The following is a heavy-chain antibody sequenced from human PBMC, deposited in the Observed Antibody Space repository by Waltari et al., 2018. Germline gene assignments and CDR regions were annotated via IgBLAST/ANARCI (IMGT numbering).Heavy chain of an antibody. V-gene: IGHV4-4*07. CDR1: GASINSYY. J-gene: IGHJ2*01. CDR3: ARDFPGQWLVFFDL. CDR2: MFASGDT. D-gene: IGHD6-19*01. Sequence: QVQLQESGPGLVKPSETLSLTCTVSGASINSYYWSWIRQPAGKGLEWIGRMFASGDTNYNPPLNSRVTMSVDTSKNQVSLTLTSVTAADTAVYYCARDFPGQWLVFFDLWGRGTLVTVSS.